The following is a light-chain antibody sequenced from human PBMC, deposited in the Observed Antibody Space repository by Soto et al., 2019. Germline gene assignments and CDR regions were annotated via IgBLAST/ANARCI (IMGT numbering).Light chain of an antibody. Sequence: QSALTQPASVSGSPGQSITISCTGTTTDLSGHNYVSWYQQHPGRAPKLIIFEVSKRPSGVSSRYSGSKSGKSASLTISGLLADDEGDYYCCIVTNSTAPWLFVGGTKLTVL. CDR1: TTDLSGHNY. V-gene: IGLV2-14*03. J-gene: IGLJ3*02. CDR2: EVS. CDR3: CIVTNSTAPWL.